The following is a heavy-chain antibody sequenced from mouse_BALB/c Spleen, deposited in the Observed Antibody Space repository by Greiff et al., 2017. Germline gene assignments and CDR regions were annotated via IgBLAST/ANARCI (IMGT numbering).Heavy chain of an antibody. CDR3: ARRDGNYVGYFDY. CDR2: ISSGSSTI. D-gene: IGHD2-1*01. V-gene: IGHV5-17*02. Sequence: EVQLVESGGGLVQPGGSLKLSCAASGFTFSSFGMHWVRQAPEKGLEWVAYISSGSSTIYYADTVKGRFTISRDNPKNTLFLQMTSLRSEDTAMYYCARRDGNYVGYFDYWGQGTTLTVSS. CDR1: GFTFSSFG. J-gene: IGHJ2*01.